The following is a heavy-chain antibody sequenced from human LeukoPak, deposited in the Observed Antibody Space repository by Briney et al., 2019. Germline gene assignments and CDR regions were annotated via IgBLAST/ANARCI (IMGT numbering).Heavy chain of an antibody. CDR2: IYYSGST. J-gene: IGHJ4*02. V-gene: IGHV4-59*01. Sequence: SETLSLTCTVSGGSISSYYWSWIRQPPGKGLEWIGYIYYSGSTNYNSSLKSRVTISVDTSKNQFSLKLSSVTAADTAVYYCARAGDHEGFDYWGQGTLVTVSS. CDR3: ARAGDHEGFDY. D-gene: IGHD4-17*01. CDR1: GGSISSYY.